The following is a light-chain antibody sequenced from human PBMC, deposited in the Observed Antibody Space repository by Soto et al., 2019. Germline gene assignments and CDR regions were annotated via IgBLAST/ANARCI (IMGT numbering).Light chain of an antibody. V-gene: IGLV2-14*01. CDR3: SSYTRSSKGV. J-gene: IGLJ3*02. CDR2: EVS. CDR1: SSDVDGYNY. Sequence: QSALTQPASVSGSPGQSITISCTGTSSDVDGYNYVSWYQQHPGKAPKLMIYEVSNRPSGVSNRFSGSKSSNTASLTISALQAEDEADYYCSSYTRSSKGVFGGGTKLNVL.